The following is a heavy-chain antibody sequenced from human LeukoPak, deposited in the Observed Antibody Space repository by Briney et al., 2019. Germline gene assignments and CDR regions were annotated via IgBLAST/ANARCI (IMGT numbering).Heavy chain of an antibody. D-gene: IGHD2-15*01. CDR2: ITGITYSS. J-gene: IGHJ4*02. V-gene: IGHV3-23*01. CDR1: GFIFSSYG. Sequence: GGSLRLSCAASGFIFSSYGMSWVRQAPGEGLEWISGITGITYSSYYADSVGGRFTIFRDNSKNTLYLQMNSLRADDTAVYYCAKDQLNRFCSGGSCSITHDYWGQGTLVTVSS. CDR3: AKDQLNRFCSGGSCSITHDY.